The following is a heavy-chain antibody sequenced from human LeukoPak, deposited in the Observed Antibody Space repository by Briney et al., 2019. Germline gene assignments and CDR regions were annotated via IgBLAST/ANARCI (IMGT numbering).Heavy chain of an antibody. CDR1: GYTFTGYY. V-gene: IGHV1-2*02. D-gene: IGHD6-13*01. CDR3: ARSHIAAAGTMYYYGMDV. CDR2: INPNSGGT. J-gene: IGHJ6*02. Sequence: ASVKVSCKASGYTFTGYYMHWVRQAPGQGLEWMGWINPNSGGTNYAQKFQGRVTMTRDTSISTAYMELSRLRSDDTAVYYCARSHIAAAGTMYYYGMDVWGQGTTVTVSS.